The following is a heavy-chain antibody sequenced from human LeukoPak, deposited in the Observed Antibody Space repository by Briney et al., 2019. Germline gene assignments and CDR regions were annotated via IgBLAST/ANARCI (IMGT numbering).Heavy chain of an antibody. D-gene: IGHD3-10*01. CDR3: ASGEWPQNY. CDR2: IYSDGNT. Sequence: GGSLRLSCAASGLTVSGNYMTWVRQAPGKGLEWVSLIYSDGNTFYPDSVKGRFTISRDASKNTLYLQMNSLRVEDTAVYYCASGEWPQNYWGQGTLVTVSS. CDR1: GLTVSGNY. V-gene: IGHV3-53*01. J-gene: IGHJ4*02.